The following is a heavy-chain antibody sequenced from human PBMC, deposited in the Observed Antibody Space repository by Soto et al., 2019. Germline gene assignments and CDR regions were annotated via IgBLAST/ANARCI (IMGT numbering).Heavy chain of an antibody. CDR1: GYTFTGYY. CDR3: ARDEVGYCSSTSCYSREPYYYYGMDV. J-gene: IGHJ6*02. D-gene: IGHD2-2*02. CDR2: INPNSGGT. Sequence: GASVKVSGKXSGYTFTGYYMHWVRQAPGQGLEWLGWINPNSGGTNYAQKFQGRVTMTRDTSISTAYMELSRLRSDDTAVYYCARDEVGYCSSTSCYSREPYYYYGMDVWGQGTTVTVSS. V-gene: IGHV1-2*02.